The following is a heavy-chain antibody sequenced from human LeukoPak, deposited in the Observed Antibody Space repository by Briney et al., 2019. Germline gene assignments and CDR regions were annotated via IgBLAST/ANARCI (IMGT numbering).Heavy chain of an antibody. CDR3: ARVGELGYCSSTSCYDKPYYFDY. CDR1: GYTFTSYY. V-gene: IGHV1-46*01. CDR2: INPSGGST. D-gene: IGHD2-2*01. J-gene: IGHJ4*02. Sequence: ASVKVSCKASGYTFTSYYMHWVRQAPGQGLEWMGIINPSGGSTSYAQKFLGRVTMTRDTSTSTVYMELSSLRSEDTAVYYCARVGELGYCSSTSCYDKPYYFDYWGQGTLVTVSS.